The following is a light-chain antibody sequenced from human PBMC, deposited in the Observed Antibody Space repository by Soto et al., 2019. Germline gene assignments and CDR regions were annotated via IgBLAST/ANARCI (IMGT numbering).Light chain of an antibody. V-gene: IGKV3-11*01. Sequence: EIVLTQSPATLSLSPGERATLSCRASQSVSSYLAWYQQKPGQAPRLLIYDTSIRASGIPARFSGSGSGTDFTLTISSLDPEDFAVYYCQQYKEWPPFTFGQGTRLEIK. CDR2: DTS. CDR3: QQYKEWPPFT. J-gene: IGKJ5*01. CDR1: QSVSSY.